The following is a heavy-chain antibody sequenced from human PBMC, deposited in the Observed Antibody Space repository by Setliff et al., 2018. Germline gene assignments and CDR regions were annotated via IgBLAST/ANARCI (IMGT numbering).Heavy chain of an antibody. CDR2: IYYSGST. Sequence: SETLSLTCTVSGDSISSYYWSWIRQPPGKGLEWIGYIYYSGSTNYNPSLKSRVTMSVATFENHFSLKLNSLTAADTAVYYCARVTNWGLDLRFDPRGQGILVTVS. V-gene: IGHV4-59*01. CDR1: GDSISSYY. CDR3: ARVTNWGLDLRFDP. J-gene: IGHJ5*02. D-gene: IGHD7-27*01.